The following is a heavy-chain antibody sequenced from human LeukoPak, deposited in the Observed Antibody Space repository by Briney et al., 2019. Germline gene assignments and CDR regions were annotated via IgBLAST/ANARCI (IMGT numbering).Heavy chain of an antibody. Sequence: GPVKVSCKASGYTFTSYGISWVRQAPGQGLEWMGWISAYNGNTNYAQKLQGRVTITADKSTSTAYMELSSLRSEDTAVYYCARGDSGYDWNYFDYWGQGTLVTVSP. CDR3: ARGDSGYDWNYFDY. CDR2: ISAYNGNT. V-gene: IGHV1-18*01. D-gene: IGHD5-12*01. CDR1: GYTFTSYG. J-gene: IGHJ4*02.